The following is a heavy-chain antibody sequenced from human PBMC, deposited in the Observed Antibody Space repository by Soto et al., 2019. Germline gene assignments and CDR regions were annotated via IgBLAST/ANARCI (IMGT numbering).Heavy chain of an antibody. V-gene: IGHV4-34*01. CDR2: INHSGST. J-gene: IGHJ6*02. CDR1: GGSFSGYY. Sequence: QVQLQQWGAGLLKPSETLSLTCAVYGGSFSGYYWSWIRQPPGKGLEWIGEINHSGSTNYNPSLKSRVTISVDTSMNQFSLKLSSVTAADTAVYYCASLYGSGRSNYYYYGMDVWGQGTTVTVSS. CDR3: ASLYGSGRSNYYYYGMDV. D-gene: IGHD3-10*01.